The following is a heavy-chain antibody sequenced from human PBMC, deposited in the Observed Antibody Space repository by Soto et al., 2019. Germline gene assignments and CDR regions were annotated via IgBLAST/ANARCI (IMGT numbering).Heavy chain of an antibody. CDR3: AKAGLRDHYYDSSGYYWVPPRPPPPITDNWFDP. J-gene: IGHJ5*02. Sequence: EVQLLESGGGLVQPGGSLRLSCAASGLTFSSYAMSLVRQAPGKGLEWVSAISGSGGSTYYADSVKGRFTISRDNSKNTPYGQMTSLRADDTAVYYCAKAGLRDHYYDSSGYYWVPPRPPPPITDNWFDPWGQGTLVTVSS. CDR2: ISGSGGST. CDR1: GLTFSSYA. V-gene: IGHV3-23*01. D-gene: IGHD3-22*01.